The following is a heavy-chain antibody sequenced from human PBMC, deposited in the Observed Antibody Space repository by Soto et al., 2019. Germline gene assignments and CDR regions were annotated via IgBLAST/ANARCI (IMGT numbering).Heavy chain of an antibody. Sequence: QVQLVQSGGEVKKPGAAVKVSCKASGYTLTNYGFSWVRQAPGQGLEWVGWISGYNSKTKYAQKFQGRVSMTTDTSSSTAYMEVRSLTFDDTAVYYCTRDAGFDSRSYYFDNWGQGTLSPSPQ. V-gene: IGHV1-18*01. CDR2: ISGYNSKT. CDR1: GYTLTNYG. CDR3: TRDAGFDSRSYYFDN. J-gene: IGHJ4*02. D-gene: IGHD3-22*01.